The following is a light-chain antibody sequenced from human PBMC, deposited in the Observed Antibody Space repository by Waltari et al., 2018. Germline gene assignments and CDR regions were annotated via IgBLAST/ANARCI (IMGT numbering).Light chain of an antibody. CDR3: QLWDDTNNSGV. CDR1: HLEPKR. Sequence: YVAPPPPSVSVAPGTTARLTWQGEHLEPKRFHWYQQKAAQAPVLVMFYDSDRPSGIPERLSGANSANTATLTINWVEPGDEADYHCQLWDDTNNSGVFGGGTKLTVL. CDR2: YDS. J-gene: IGLJ3*02. V-gene: IGLV3-21*04.